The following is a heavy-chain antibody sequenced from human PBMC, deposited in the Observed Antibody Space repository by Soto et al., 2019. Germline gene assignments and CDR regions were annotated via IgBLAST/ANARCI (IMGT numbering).Heavy chain of an antibody. V-gene: IGHV4-39*01. D-gene: IGHD5-18*01. Sequence: QLQLQESGPGLVKPSETLSLTCTVSGGSISSSSYYWGWIRQPPGKGLEWIGSIYYSGSTYYNPSLKSRVTISVDTSKNPFSLKLSSVTAADTAVYYCARPHRYGYRHGYYFDYWGQGTLVTVSS. J-gene: IGHJ4*02. CDR2: IYYSGST. CDR3: ARPHRYGYRHGYYFDY. CDR1: GGSISSSSYY.